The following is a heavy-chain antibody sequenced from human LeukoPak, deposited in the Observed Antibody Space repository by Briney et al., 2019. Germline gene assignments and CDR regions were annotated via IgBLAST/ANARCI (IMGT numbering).Heavy chain of an antibody. CDR3: ASLGPGYGDHGAFFDY. D-gene: IGHD4-17*01. V-gene: IGHV4-30-4*01. CDR1: GGSISSGDYY. J-gene: IGHJ4*02. CDR2: IDYSGST. Sequence: SETLSLTCTVSGGSISSGDYYWSWIRQPPGKGLEWIGYIDYSGSTYYNPSLKSRVTISVDTSKNQFSLKLSSVTAADTAVYYCASLGPGYGDHGAFFDYWGQGTLVTVSS.